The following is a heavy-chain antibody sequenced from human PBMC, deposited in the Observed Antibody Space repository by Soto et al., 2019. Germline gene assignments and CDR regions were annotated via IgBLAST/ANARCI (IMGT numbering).Heavy chain of an antibody. D-gene: IGHD1-26*01. J-gene: IGHJ4*02. CDR3: ASVSGSYYAFDY. Sequence: QVQLVESGGGVVQPGWSLRLSCAASGFTFSSYVMYWVRQAPGKGLEWVAVILYDGSNKYYADSVKGRFTISRDNSKNTLYLQMNSLRAEDTAVYYCASVSGSYYAFDYWGQGTLVTVSS. V-gene: IGHV3-30-3*01. CDR1: GFTFSSYV. CDR2: ILYDGSNK.